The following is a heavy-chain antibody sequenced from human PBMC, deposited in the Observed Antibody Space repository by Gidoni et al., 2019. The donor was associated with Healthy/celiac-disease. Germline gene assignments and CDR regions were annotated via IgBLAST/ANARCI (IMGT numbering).Heavy chain of an antibody. Sequence: QVQLQQWGAGLLKPSETLSLTCAVYGGSFSGYYWSWSRQPPGKGLEWIGEINHSGSTNYNPSRKSRVTISVDTSKNQFSLKLSSVTAADTAVYYCARGRKTKGYCSSTSCYTYQYYYYYGMDVWGQGTTVTVSS. CDR1: GGSFSGYY. CDR3: ARGRKTKGYCSSTSCYTYQYYYYYGMDV. D-gene: IGHD2-2*02. CDR2: INHSGST. V-gene: IGHV4-34*01. J-gene: IGHJ6*02.